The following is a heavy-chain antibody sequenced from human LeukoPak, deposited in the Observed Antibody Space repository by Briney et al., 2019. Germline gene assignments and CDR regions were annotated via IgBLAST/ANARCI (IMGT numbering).Heavy chain of an antibody. Sequence: SETLSLTCDISGVSINTCCYYWTWIRQPPGKGLEWIGYKYYSGSTRYNSSLRSRLTISLDSSKNQFSLRLTSVTAADTAVYYCARGRSYGFDFDSWGPGTLVIVSS. D-gene: IGHD5-18*01. V-gene: IGHV4-61*01. CDR3: ARGRSYGFDFDS. CDR1: GVSINTCCYY. J-gene: IGHJ4*02. CDR2: KYYSGST.